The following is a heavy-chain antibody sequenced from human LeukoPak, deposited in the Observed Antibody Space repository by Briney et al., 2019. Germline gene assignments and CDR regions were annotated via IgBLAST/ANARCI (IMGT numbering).Heavy chain of an antibody. CDR2: IKQDGGEK. CDR3: AREGAGGNDY. V-gene: IGHV3-7*01. D-gene: IGHD4-23*01. CDR1: GFTFRNYW. Sequence: GGSLRLSCAASGFTFRNYWMSWVRQAPGKGLEWVANIKQDGGEKDYVDSVKGRFTISRDNAKNSLYLQMNSLSAEDTAVYYCAREGAGGNDYWGQGTLVTASS. J-gene: IGHJ4*02.